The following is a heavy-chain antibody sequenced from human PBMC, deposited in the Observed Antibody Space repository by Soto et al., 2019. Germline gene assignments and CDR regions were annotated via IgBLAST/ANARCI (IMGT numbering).Heavy chain of an antibody. D-gene: IGHD3-3*01. V-gene: IGHV3-23*01. CDR3: ADGGEWSFNFEY. CDR1: GFTFSSYA. J-gene: IGHJ4*02. CDR2: ISGSGGNT. Sequence: EVQLSESGGGLVQPGGSLRLSCAASGFTFSSYAMSWVRQAPGKGLEWVSAISGSGGNTYYTDSVKGRFTISRDNSKNTLYLQMNNLRVEDKAVYYCADGGEWSFNFEYWGQGTLVNVFS.